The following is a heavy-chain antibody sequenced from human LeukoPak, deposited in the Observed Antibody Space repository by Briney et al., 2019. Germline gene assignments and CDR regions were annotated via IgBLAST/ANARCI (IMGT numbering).Heavy chain of an antibody. CDR1: GGSFSGYY. Sequence: SETLSLTCAVYGGSFSGYYWSWIRQPPGKGLEWIGEINHSGSTNYNPSLKSQVTISVDTSKNQFSLKLSSVTAADTAVYYCARVSCSSTSCYTRARIFDYWGQGTLVTVSS. CDR2: INHSGST. V-gene: IGHV4-34*01. CDR3: ARVSCSSTSCYTRARIFDY. J-gene: IGHJ4*02. D-gene: IGHD2-2*02.